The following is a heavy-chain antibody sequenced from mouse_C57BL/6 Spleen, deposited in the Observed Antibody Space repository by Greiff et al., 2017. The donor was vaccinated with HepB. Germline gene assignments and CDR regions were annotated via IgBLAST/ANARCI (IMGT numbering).Heavy chain of an antibody. J-gene: IGHJ2*01. CDR1: GYSITSGYY. D-gene: IGHD1-1*02. V-gene: IGHV3-6*01. CDR3: ARKLWDFDY. Sequence: EVQLQESGPGLVKPSQSLSLTCSVTGYSITSGYYWNWIRQFPGNKLEWMGYISYDGSNNYNPSLKNRISITRDTSKNQFFLKLNSVTTEDTATYYCARKLWDFDYWGQGTTLTVSS. CDR2: ISYDGSN.